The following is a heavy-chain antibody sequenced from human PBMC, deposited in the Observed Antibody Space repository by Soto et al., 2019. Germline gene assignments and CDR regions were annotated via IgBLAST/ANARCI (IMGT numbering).Heavy chain of an antibody. Sequence: PGGSLRLSCAASGFTFSSYVMHWVRQAPGKGLEWVAVIWYDGSNKYYADSVKGRFTISRDNSKNTLYLQMNSLRAEDTAVYYCARGTYYYYDILTGQYYYYYYGMDVWGQGTTVTVSS. V-gene: IGHV3-33*01. CDR3: ARGTYYYYDILTGQYYYYYYGMDV. J-gene: IGHJ6*02. CDR2: IWYDGSNK. D-gene: IGHD3-9*01. CDR1: GFTFSSYV.